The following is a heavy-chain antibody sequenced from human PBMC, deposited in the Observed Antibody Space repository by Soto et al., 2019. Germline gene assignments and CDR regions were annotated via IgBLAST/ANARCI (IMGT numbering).Heavy chain of an antibody. CDR1: GFTFSSYW. V-gene: IGHV3-7*01. Sequence: VGSLRLSCAASGFTFSSYWMSWVRQAPGKGLEWVANIKQDGSEKYYVDSVKGRFTISRDNAKNSLYLQMNSLRAEDTAVYYCASGPEWGSFYYFDYWGQGTLVTVSS. J-gene: IGHJ4*02. D-gene: IGHD3-16*01. CDR3: ASGPEWGSFYYFDY. CDR2: IKQDGSEK.